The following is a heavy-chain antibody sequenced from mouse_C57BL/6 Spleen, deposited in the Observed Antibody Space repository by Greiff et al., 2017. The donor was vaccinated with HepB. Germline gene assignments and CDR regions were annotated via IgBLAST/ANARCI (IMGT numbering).Heavy chain of an antibody. J-gene: IGHJ4*01. V-gene: IGHV1-7*01. CDR1: GYTFTSYW. D-gene: IGHD1-1*01. Sequence: VKLMESGAELAKPGASVKLSCKASGYTFTSYWMHWVKQRPGQGLEWIGYINPSSGYTKYNQKFKDKATLTADKSSSSAYMQLSSLTYEDSAVYYCARKSSLRSYAMDYWGQGTSVTVSS. CDR3: ARKSSLRSYAMDY. CDR2: INPSSGYT.